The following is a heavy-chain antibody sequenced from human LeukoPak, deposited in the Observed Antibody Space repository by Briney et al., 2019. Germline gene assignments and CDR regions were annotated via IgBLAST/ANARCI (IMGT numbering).Heavy chain of an antibody. D-gene: IGHD1-26*01. V-gene: IGHV3-23*01. J-gene: IGHJ4*02. Sequence: PGGSLRLSCAASGFTFDNYAMSWVRQLPGKGLEWVSDISGSGINTYHADSVKGRFTISRDNSKNTLYLQMNGLRAEDTAVYYCAKDEFGGSYSDYWGQGTLVTVSS. CDR2: ISGSGINT. CDR1: GFTFDNYA. CDR3: AKDEFGGSYSDY.